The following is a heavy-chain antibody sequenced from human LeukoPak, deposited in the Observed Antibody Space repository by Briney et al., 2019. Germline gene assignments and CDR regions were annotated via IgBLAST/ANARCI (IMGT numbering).Heavy chain of an antibody. D-gene: IGHD6-19*01. CDR3: ASAGIAVAGTIFYFQH. CDR2: ISAYNGNT. Sequence: GASVKVSCKASGYTFTSYGISWVGQAPGQGLEWMGWISAYNGNTNYAQKLQGRVTMTTDTSTSTAYMELRSLRSDDTAVYYCASAGIAVAGTIFYFQHWGQGTLVTVSS. J-gene: IGHJ1*01. CDR1: GYTFTSYG. V-gene: IGHV1-18*04.